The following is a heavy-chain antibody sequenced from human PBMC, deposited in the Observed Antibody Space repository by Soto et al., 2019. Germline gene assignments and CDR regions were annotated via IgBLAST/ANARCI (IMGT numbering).Heavy chain of an antibody. J-gene: IGHJ4*02. V-gene: IGHV3-30*18. D-gene: IGHD6-13*01. CDR3: AKDADTAAAAYYFDH. Sequence: QVQLVESGGGVVQPGRSLRLSCAASGFIFSTYGMHWVRQAPGKGLEWVAVISDDGSDKKYADSVKGRFTISRDNSKNTLYLQMNSLRAEDTAVYYCAKDADTAAAAYYFDHWGPGTLVTVSS. CDR2: ISDDGSDK. CDR1: GFIFSTYG.